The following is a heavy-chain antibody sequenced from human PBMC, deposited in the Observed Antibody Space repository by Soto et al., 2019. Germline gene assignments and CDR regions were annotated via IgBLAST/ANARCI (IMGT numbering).Heavy chain of an antibody. CDR1: GGTFSSYA. J-gene: IGHJ6*02. D-gene: IGHD2-21*02. V-gene: IGHV1-69*01. CDR3: ARDLPPPAYCGGDCPYYYYGMDV. CDR2: IIPIFGTA. Sequence: QVQLVQSGAEVKKPGSSVKVSCKASGGTFSSYAISWVRQAPGQGLEWMGGIIPIFGTANYAQKFQGRVTITADESTSTAYMELSSLRSEDTAVYYCARDLPPPAYCGGDCPYYYYGMDVWGQGTTVTVSS.